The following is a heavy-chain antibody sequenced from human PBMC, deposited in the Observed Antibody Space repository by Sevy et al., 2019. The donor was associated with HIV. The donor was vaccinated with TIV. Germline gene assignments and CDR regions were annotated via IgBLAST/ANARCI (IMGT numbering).Heavy chain of an antibody. D-gene: IGHD2-15*01. CDR3: ANGGQGDDSKGMDV. CDR1: GFTFDDYA. CDR2: ISWNSGSI. Sequence: GGSLRLSCAASGFTFDDYAMHWVRQAPGKGLEWVSGISWNSGSIGYADSVKGRFTISRDNAKNSLYLQMNSLRAEDTALYYCANGGQGDDSKGMDVWGQGTTVTVS. J-gene: IGHJ6*02. V-gene: IGHV3-9*01.